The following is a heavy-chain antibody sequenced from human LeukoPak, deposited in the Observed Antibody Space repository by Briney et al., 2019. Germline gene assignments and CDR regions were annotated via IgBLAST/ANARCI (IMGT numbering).Heavy chain of an antibody. V-gene: IGHV3-7*01. D-gene: IGHD5-18*01. Sequence: GGSLRLSCAASGFSFSSYWMTWVRQAPGKGLEWVANLKPDESEMFYADSVKGRFTITRDNAKNSLYLQMNSLGAEDTAVYYCARGASGYSYGWGQGTLVTVSS. J-gene: IGHJ4*02. CDR1: GFSFSSYW. CDR2: LKPDESEM. CDR3: ARGASGYSYG.